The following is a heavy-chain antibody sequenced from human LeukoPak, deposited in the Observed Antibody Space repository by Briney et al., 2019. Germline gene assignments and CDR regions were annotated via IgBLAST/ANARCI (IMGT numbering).Heavy chain of an antibody. CDR1: GFTFSGYA. CDR2: ISYDGRNK. D-gene: IGHD3-3*01. Sequence: PGRSLRLSCAASGFTFSGYAMHWVRQAPGKGLEWVAVISYDGRNKYYADSVKGRFTISRDNSKNTLYLQMNSLGTEDTAVYFCARDPASSTADGLHDFLFGYWGQGTLVTVSS. J-gene: IGHJ4*02. CDR3: ARDPASSTADGLHDFLFGY. V-gene: IGHV3-30*04.